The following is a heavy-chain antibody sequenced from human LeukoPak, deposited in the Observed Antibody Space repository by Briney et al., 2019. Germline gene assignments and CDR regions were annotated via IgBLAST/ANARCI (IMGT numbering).Heavy chain of an antibody. CDR3: ARWTRYYGMDV. D-gene: IGHD3/OR15-3a*01. V-gene: IGHV4-39*02. J-gene: IGHJ6*02. CDR2: IYYSGST. CDR1: GGSISSSSYY. Sequence: PSETLSLTCTVSGGSISSSSYYWGWIRQTPGKGLEWIGSIYYSGSTHYNPSLKSRVAISVDTSKNHFSLKLTSVTAADTAVYYCARWTRYYGMDVWGQGTTVTVSS.